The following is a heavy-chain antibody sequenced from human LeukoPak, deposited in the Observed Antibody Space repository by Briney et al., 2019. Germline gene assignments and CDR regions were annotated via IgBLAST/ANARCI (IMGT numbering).Heavy chain of an antibody. CDR1: GGPISRDY. D-gene: IGHD3-10*01. J-gene: IGHJ4*02. V-gene: IGHV4-59*08. Sequence: SETLSLTCTVSGGPISRDYWSWIPQSPGKGLEWIGFIHYSGSTNYNPSLKSRVTISIDTSENPFSLKLSSVTAADTAVYYCAGDYYGSGNYYKHWGQGTLVTVSS. CDR3: AGDYYGSGNYYKH. CDR2: IHYSGST.